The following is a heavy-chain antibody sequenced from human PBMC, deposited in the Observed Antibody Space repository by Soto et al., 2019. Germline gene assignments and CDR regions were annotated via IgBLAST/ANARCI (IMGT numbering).Heavy chain of an antibody. V-gene: IGHV1-18*01. CDR2: ISAYNDNT. CDR1: GYTFTSYG. J-gene: IGHJ4*02. CDR3: AKRSPYSSGWYSPIFDY. Sequence: GASVKVSCKASGYTFTSYGISWVRQAPGQGLERMGWISAYNDNTNYAQKLQGRVTMTTDTSTSTAYMELRSLRSDDTAVYFCAKRSPYSSGWYSPIFDYWGQGALVTVSS. D-gene: IGHD6-13*01.